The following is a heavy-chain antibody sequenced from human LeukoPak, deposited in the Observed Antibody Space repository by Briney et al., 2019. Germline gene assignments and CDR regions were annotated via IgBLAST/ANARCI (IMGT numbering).Heavy chain of an antibody. D-gene: IGHD3-10*01. J-gene: IGHJ4*02. CDR2: IYYSGTT. V-gene: IGHV4-59*02. Sequence: SETLTLTCTVSGGSVSGYYWSWIRQPPGKGLEWIGYIYYSGTTNYNPSLKSRVTMSVDTSKNQFSLKVSSVTAADTAVYYCARFGAYYFDYWGQGTPVTVSS. CDR3: ARFGAYYFDY. CDR1: GGSVSGYY.